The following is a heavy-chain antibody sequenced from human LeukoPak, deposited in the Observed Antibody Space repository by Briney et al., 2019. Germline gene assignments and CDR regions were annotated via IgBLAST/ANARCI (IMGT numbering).Heavy chain of an antibody. V-gene: IGHV4-34*01. CDR2: INHSGST. J-gene: IGHJ4*02. CDR1: GGSFSGYY. CDR3: ARKPMVRGPRFDY. Sequence: SETLSLTWAVYGGSFSGYYWSWIRQPPGKGLEWIGEINHSGSTNYNPSLKSRVTISVDTSKNQFSLKLSSVTAADTAVYYCARKPMVRGPRFDYWGQGTLVTVSS. D-gene: IGHD3-10*01.